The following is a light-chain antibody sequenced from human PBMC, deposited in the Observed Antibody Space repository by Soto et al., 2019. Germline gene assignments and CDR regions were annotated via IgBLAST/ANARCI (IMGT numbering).Light chain of an antibody. CDR3: QQRKSYPIT. Sequence: DLQLTQSPSFLSASVGDRVTITCRASQDINTYLAWYQQKPGKAPKLLIFAASTLQNGVPSRFSGSGSGTKFTVTITSLQPEDFATYYCQQRKSYPITFGQGTRLEIK. CDR1: QDINTY. CDR2: AAS. J-gene: IGKJ5*01. V-gene: IGKV1-9*01.